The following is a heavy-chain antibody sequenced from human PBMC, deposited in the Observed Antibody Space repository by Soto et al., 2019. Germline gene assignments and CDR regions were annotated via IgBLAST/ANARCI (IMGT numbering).Heavy chain of an antibody. Sequence: PVGSLRLSCEASAFTFSSYSMNWVRQAPGKGLEWVSSIRSSSSYIYYADSVKGRFTISRDNAKNSLYLQMNSLRAEDTAVYYCARDKARAGIWSNWFDPWGQGTRVTVSS. CDR1: AFTFSSYS. J-gene: IGHJ5*02. CDR2: IRSSSSYI. CDR3: ARDKARAGIWSNWFDP. V-gene: IGHV3-21*01. D-gene: IGHD2-15*01.